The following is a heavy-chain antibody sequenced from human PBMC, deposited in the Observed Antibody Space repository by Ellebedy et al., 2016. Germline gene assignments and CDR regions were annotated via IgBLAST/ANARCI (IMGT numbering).Heavy chain of an antibody. CDR1: GGSFSGYY. J-gene: IGHJ4*02. D-gene: IGHD4-17*01. CDR2: INHSGST. CDR3: ASATTKQRVDY. V-gene: IGHV4-34*01. Sequence: SETLSLXXAVYGGSFSGYYWSWIRQPPGKGLEWIGEINHSGSTKYNPSLKSRVTISVDTSKNQFSLNLSSVTAADTAVYYCASATTKQRVDYWGQGTLVTVSS.